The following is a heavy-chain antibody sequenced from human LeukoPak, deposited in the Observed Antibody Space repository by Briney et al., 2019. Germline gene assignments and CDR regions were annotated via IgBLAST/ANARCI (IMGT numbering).Heavy chain of an antibody. CDR2: IYTSGST. J-gene: IGHJ4*02. Sequence: TSETLSLTCTVSGYSISSGYYWSWIRQPAGKGLEWIGRIYTSGSTSYNPSLKSRVTMSVDTSKNQFSLKLSSVTAADTAVYYCAGRRTTMVRGVQAAIDYWGQGTLVTVSS. D-gene: IGHD3-10*01. CDR1: GYSISSGYY. CDR3: AGRRTTMVRGVQAAIDY. V-gene: IGHV4-4*07.